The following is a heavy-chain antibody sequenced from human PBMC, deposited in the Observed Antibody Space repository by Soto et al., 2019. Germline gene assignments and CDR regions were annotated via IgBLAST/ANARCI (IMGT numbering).Heavy chain of an antibody. CDR3: ARDSVSSHAVSAFDI. Sequence: SSETLSLTCTVSGGSSSSGGYYWSWIRQHPGKGLEWIGYIYYSGSTYYNPSLKSRVTISVDTSKNQFSLKLSSVTAADTAVYYCARDSVSSHAVSAFDIWGQGTMVTVSS. V-gene: IGHV4-31*03. D-gene: IGHD2-2*01. CDR1: GGSSSSGGYY. CDR2: IYYSGST. J-gene: IGHJ3*02.